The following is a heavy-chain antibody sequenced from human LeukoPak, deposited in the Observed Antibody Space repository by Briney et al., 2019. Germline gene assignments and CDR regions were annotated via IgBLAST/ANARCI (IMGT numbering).Heavy chain of an antibody. CDR1: GFTFSNYN. CDR2: ISGSGSGI. Sequence: GGSLRLSCAASGFTFSNYNMNWVRQAPGKGLECLAYISGSGSGIYYADSVKGRFTLARDNATNSLYLHMNSPRAEDTAVYYCARDPVFSDSSGYYFDYWGQGTLVTVSS. CDR3: ARDPVFSDSSGYYFDY. D-gene: IGHD3-22*01. J-gene: IGHJ4*02. V-gene: IGHV3-48*01.